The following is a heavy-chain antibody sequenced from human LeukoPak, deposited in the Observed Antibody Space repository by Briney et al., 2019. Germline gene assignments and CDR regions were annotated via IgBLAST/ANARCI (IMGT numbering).Heavy chain of an antibody. CDR1: GFTVSSNY. CDR3: ARDGAYYYDSSGQKPFDY. D-gene: IGHD3-22*01. Sequence: GGSLRLSCAASGFTVSSNYMSWVRQAPGKGLEWVSVIYSGGSTYYADSVKGRFTISRDNSKNTLYLQMNSLRAEDTAVYYCARDGAYYYDSSGQKPFDYWGQGTLVTASS. V-gene: IGHV3-53*01. CDR2: IYSGGST. J-gene: IGHJ4*02.